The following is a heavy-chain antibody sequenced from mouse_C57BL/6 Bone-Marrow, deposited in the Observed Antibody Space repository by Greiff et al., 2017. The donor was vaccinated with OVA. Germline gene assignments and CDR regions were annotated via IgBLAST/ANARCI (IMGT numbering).Heavy chain of an antibody. J-gene: IGHJ3*01. V-gene: IGHV1-42*01. CDR1: GYSFTGYY. CDR2: INPSTGGT. Sequence: EVQVVESGPELVKPGASVTMSCKASGYSFTGYYMNWVKQSPEQSLEWIGEINPSTGGTTYNQKFKAKATLTVDKSSSTAYMQLKSLTSEDSAGYYCASLEAYWGQGTLVTVSA. CDR3: ASLEAY.